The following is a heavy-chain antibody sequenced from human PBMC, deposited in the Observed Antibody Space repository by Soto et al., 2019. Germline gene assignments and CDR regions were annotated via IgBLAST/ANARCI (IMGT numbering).Heavy chain of an antibody. D-gene: IGHD3-3*01. CDR1: GFIFSDYY. CDR2: ISSSGSTI. CDR3: ARVIGAYYEFWSGYE. J-gene: IGHJ4*02. Sequence: GGSLRLSCVASGFIFSDYYMTWIRQAPGKGLEWVSFISSSGSTIYYADSVKGRFTISRDNAQNSLFLQMDSLRGEDTAVYYCARVIGAYYEFWSGYEWGQGTLVTVSS. V-gene: IGHV3-11*01.